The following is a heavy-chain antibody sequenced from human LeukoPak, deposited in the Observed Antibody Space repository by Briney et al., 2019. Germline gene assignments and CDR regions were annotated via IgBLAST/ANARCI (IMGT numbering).Heavy chain of an antibody. D-gene: IGHD6-13*01. CDR1: GFTFSSYG. Sequence: PGRSLRLSCAASGFTFSSYGMHWVRQAPGKGLEWVAVISYDGSNKYYADSVKGRFTISRDNSKNTLYLQMNSLRAEDMAVYYCAKPFAYSSSWYYFDYWGQGTLVTVSS. V-gene: IGHV3-30*18. J-gene: IGHJ4*02. CDR2: ISYDGSNK. CDR3: AKPFAYSSSWYYFDY.